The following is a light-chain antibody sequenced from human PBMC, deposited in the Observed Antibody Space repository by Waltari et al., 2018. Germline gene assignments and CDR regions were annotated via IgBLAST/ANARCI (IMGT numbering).Light chain of an antibody. V-gene: IGLV4-69*01. Sequence: QLVLTQSPSASASLGASVTLTCTLSSGHTSNIVAWLQQQPETGPRYLLKVNSDGSPSKGDVIPDRFSGSSSGAERYLPISSLQSEDEADYYCQTGGHGTWVFGGGTKLTVL. CDR2: VNSDGSP. CDR1: SGHTSNI. CDR3: QTGGHGTWV. J-gene: IGLJ3*02.